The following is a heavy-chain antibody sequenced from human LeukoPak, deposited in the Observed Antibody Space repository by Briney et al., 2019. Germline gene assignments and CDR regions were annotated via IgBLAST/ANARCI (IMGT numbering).Heavy chain of an antibody. CDR1: GFTFTSSA. V-gene: IGHV1-58*02. CDR3: ATCGSSDSSSWEGCDYYYGMDV. J-gene: IGHJ6*02. D-gene: IGHD6-13*01. Sequence: SVKVSFKASGFTFTSSAMQWVRQARGQRLEWIGWIVVGSGNTNYAQKFQERVTITRDMSTSTAYMELSSLRSEDTAVYYCATCGSSDSSSWEGCDYYYGMDVWGQGTTVTVSS. CDR2: IVVGSGNT.